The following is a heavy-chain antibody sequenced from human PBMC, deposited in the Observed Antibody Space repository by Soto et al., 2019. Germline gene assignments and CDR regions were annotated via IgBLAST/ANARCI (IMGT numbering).Heavy chain of an antibody. Sequence: ASVKVSCKASGGTLSSYTISWVRQAPGQRLEWMGWINAGNGNTKYSQKFQGRVTITRDTSASTAYMELSSLRSEDTAVYYCARSIVVVTALDYWGQGTLVTVSS. CDR2: INAGNGNT. V-gene: IGHV1-3*01. CDR3: ARSIVVVTALDY. D-gene: IGHD2-21*02. J-gene: IGHJ4*02. CDR1: GGTLSSYT.